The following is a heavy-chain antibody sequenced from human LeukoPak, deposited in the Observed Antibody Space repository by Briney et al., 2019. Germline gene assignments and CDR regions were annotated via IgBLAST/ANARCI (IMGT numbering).Heavy chain of an antibody. J-gene: IGHJ4*02. CDR1: GFTFSSYG. CDR2: ISYDGSNK. D-gene: IGHD2-8*02. CDR3: AKGVVYATITAFDY. V-gene: IGHV3-30*18. Sequence: GRSLRLSCAASGFTFSSYGMHWVRQAPGKGLEWVAVISYDGSNKYYADSVKGRFTISRDNSKNTLYLQMNSLRAEDTAVYYCAKGVVYATITAFDYWGQGTLVTVSS.